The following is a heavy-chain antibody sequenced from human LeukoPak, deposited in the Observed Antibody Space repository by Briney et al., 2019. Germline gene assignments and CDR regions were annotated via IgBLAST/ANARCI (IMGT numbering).Heavy chain of an antibody. CDR2: IYYSGST. CDR1: GGSISSYY. Sequence: SETLSLTCTVSGGSISSYYWSWIRQPPGKGLEWIGYIYYSGSTNYNPSLKSRVTISVDTSKNQFSLKLSSVTAADTAVYYCASWWGYCSSTSCGGFDYWGQGTLVTVSS. CDR3: ASWWGYCSSTSCGGFDY. D-gene: IGHD2-2*01. V-gene: IGHV4-59*01. J-gene: IGHJ4*02.